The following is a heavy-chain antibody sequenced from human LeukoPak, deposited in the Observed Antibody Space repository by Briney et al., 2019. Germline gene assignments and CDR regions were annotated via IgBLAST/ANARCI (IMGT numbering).Heavy chain of an antibody. CDR3: AREGRQYTGGWYYFDY. CDR1: GYTFTGYY. CDR2: INPDSGDT. V-gene: IGHV1-2*02. J-gene: IGHJ4*02. Sequence: ASVKVSCKPSGYTFTGYYMHWVRQAPGQGLEWMGWINPDSGDTHYAQKFQGRVTMTRDTSISTGYMELSRLTSDDTAVYYCAREGRQYTGGWYYFDYWGQGTLVTVSS. D-gene: IGHD2-8*02.